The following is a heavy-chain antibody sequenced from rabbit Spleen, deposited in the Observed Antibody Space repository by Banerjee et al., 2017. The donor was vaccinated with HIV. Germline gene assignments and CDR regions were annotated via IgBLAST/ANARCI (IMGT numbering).Heavy chain of an antibody. J-gene: IGHJ4*01. CDR2: INGGVT. CDR3: ARDSAGREDFNL. V-gene: IGHV1S45*01. D-gene: IGHD4-2*01. CDR1: GVSFSDKDV. Sequence: EQLEESGGGLVKPEGSLTLTCKASGVSFSDKDVMCWVRQAPGKGLEWIACINGGVTYYASWAKGRFTISKTSTTVDLKMTSLTAADTATYFCARDSAGREDFNLWGQGTLVTVS.